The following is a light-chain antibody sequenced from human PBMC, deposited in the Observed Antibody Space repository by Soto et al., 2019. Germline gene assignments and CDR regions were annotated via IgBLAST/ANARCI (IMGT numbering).Light chain of an antibody. Sequence: QSALTQPPSASGSPGQSVTISCTGTSSDVGGYNYVSWYQQHPGKAPKLMISEVNKRPSGVPDRFSGSKSGNTASLTVSRLQAEDEADYYCSSYAGTSNYVVFGGGTQLTVL. V-gene: IGLV2-8*01. J-gene: IGLJ2*01. CDR1: SSDVGGYNY. CDR3: SSYAGTSNYVV. CDR2: EVN.